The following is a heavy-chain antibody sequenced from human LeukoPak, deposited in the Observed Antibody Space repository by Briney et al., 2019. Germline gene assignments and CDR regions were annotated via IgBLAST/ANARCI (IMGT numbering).Heavy chain of an antibody. CDR2: MNPNSGNT. CDR1: GYTFTSYD. Sequence: GASVKVSCKASGYTFTSYDINWVRQAPGQGLEWMGWMNPNSGNTGYAQKFQGRVTMTRNTSISTAYMELSSLRSEDTAVYYCARSIVDTAMVRDFDYWGQGTLVTVSS. CDR3: ARSIVDTAMVRDFDY. D-gene: IGHD5-18*01. J-gene: IGHJ4*02. V-gene: IGHV1-8*01.